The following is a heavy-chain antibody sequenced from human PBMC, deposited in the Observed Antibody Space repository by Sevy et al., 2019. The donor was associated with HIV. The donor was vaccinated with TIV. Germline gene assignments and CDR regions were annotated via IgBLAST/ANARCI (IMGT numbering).Heavy chain of an antibody. CDR3: ARDWVVGGRIELPLDH. CDR1: GFIFTDYT. Sequence: GGSLRLSCAASGFIFTDYTMSWVRQAPGKGLEWVAGINLSGESIGSADSVRGRFTISRDNAKNSVYLHMNSLRAEDTALYYCARDWVVGGRIELPLDHWGQGTLVTVSS. V-gene: IGHV3-20*04. D-gene: IGHD2-15*01. J-gene: IGHJ4*02. CDR2: INLSGESI.